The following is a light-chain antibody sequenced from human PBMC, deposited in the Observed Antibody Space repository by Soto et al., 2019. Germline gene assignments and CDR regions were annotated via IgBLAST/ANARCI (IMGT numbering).Light chain of an antibody. Sequence: AIRMTQSPSSLSASTGDRVTITCRASQGISSYLAWYQQKPGKASKLLIYAASTLQSGVPSRFSGSGSGTDCTLTISCLQSEDFATYYCQQYYSYPFTFGQGTKLEIK. CDR2: AAS. J-gene: IGKJ2*01. V-gene: IGKV1-8*01. CDR1: QGISSY. CDR3: QQYYSYPFT.